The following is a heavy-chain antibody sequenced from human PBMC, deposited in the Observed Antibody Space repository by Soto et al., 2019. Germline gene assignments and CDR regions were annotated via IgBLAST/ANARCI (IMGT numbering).Heavy chain of an antibody. D-gene: IGHD3-22*01. V-gene: IGHV3-21*01. J-gene: IGHJ4*02. Sequence: EVQLVESGGGLVKPGGSLRLSCAASGFTFSSYSMNWVRQAPGKGLEWVSSISSSSSYTYYADSVKGRFTISRDNAKNSLCLQMNSLRAEDTAVYYCASHPRDSSGYWYYLDYWGQGTLVTVSS. CDR1: GFTFSSYS. CDR2: ISSSSSYT. CDR3: ASHPRDSSGYWYYLDY.